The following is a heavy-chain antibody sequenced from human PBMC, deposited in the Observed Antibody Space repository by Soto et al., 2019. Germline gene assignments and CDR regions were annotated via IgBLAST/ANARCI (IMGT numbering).Heavy chain of an antibody. Sequence: ASVKVSCKASGGTFSSYAISWVRQAPGQGLEWMGGIIPIFGTANYAQKFQGRVTITADESTSTAYMELSSLRSEDTAVYYCARMDTAMVKVDYWGQGTLVTVSS. CDR3: ARMDTAMVKVDY. D-gene: IGHD5-18*01. V-gene: IGHV1-69*13. CDR2: IIPIFGTA. CDR1: GGTFSSYA. J-gene: IGHJ4*02.